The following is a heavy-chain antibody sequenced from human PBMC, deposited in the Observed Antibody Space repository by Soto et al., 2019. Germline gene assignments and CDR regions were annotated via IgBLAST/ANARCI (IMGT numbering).Heavy chain of an antibody. D-gene: IGHD5-18*01. CDR3: AREGDTAMVKSLYYYYYGMDV. V-gene: IGHV1-2*02. CDR1: GYTFTGYY. CDR2: INPNSGGT. J-gene: IGHJ6*02. Sequence: ASVKVSCKASGYTFTGYYMHWVRQAPGQGLEWMGWINPNSGGTNYAQKFQGRVTMTRDTSISAAYMELSRLRSDDTAVYYCAREGDTAMVKSLYYYYYGMDVWGQGTTVTVSS.